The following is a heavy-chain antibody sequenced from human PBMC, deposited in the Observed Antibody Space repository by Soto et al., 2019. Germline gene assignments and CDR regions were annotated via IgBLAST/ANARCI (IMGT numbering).Heavy chain of an antibody. CDR1: GFTFSPYE. J-gene: IGHJ4*02. CDR2: ISSSGSTI. CDR3: VREAPCSNGVCQFDY. Sequence: GGALRLSCAASGFTFSPYEMSWVRHAPGKGLEWISYISSSGSTIHYADSVKGRFSISRDNAKKSLFLQMNSLRAEDTAVYYCVREAPCSNGVCQFDYWGRGTLVTVSS. D-gene: IGHD2-8*01. V-gene: IGHV3-48*03.